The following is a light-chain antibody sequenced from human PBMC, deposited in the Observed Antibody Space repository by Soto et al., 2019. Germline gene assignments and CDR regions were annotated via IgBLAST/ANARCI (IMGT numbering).Light chain of an antibody. CDR2: DSN. Sequence: QSVLTQPPSVSAAPGQKVTISCSGSSSNIGNNYVSWYQQFPGTAPKLLIYDSNKRPTGIPDRVSGSKSGTSATLGITGLQTGDEADYYCGTWDSSLSVWVFGGGTKLTVL. CDR3: GTWDSSLSVWV. CDR1: SSNIGNNY. J-gene: IGLJ3*02. V-gene: IGLV1-51*01.